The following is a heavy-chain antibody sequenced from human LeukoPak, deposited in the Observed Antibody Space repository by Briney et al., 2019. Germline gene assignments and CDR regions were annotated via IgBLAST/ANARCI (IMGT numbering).Heavy chain of an antibody. J-gene: IGHJ4*02. V-gene: IGHV3-23*01. Sequence: PGASLRLSCAASGFTFSNYAMSWVRQAPGKGLEWVAAVSGRDTSTYYTDSVKGRFTISRDNSKNTLYLQMNSLSAEDTAIYYCAKWGDYDVLTGYYDSDYWGQATLVTVSS. CDR2: VSGRDTST. CDR1: GFTFSNYA. D-gene: IGHD3-9*01. CDR3: AKWGDYDVLTGYYDSDY.